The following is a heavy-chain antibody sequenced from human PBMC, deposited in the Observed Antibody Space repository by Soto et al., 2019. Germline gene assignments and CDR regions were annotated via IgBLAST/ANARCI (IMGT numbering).Heavy chain of an antibody. CDR3: VRDQTSSSSFY. J-gene: IGHJ4*02. D-gene: IGHD6-13*01. CDR1: AFNFSTYS. CDR2: VSASGLNT. V-gene: IGHV3-23*01. Sequence: PVGSMILSCAGSAFNFSTYSMAWVSQAPGKGLEWVSGVSASGLNTDYADPVKGRFYISRDNSKNTVSLHMNSLRAEDTAVYYCVRDQTSSSSFYWGQGTLVTVSS.